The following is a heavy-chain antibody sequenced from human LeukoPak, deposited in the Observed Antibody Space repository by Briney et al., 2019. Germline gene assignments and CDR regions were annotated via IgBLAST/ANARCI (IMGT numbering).Heavy chain of an antibody. V-gene: IGHV3-23*01. Sequence: GSLRLSCAASGFTFTSYAMTWVRQAPGKGLEWVSVVSGSGDNTNYADSVKGRFTISRDNSKNTLFLQMNSLRTEDTAVYFCARWGNDYSQFDSWGQGTLVTVS. J-gene: IGHJ4*02. D-gene: IGHD4-11*01. CDR1: GFTFTSYA. CDR3: ARWGNDYSQFDS. CDR2: VSGSGDNT.